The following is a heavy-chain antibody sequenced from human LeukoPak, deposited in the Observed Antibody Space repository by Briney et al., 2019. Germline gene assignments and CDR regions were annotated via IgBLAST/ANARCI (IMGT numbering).Heavy chain of an antibody. CDR2: ISYDGSNK. V-gene: IGHV3-30*18. D-gene: IGHD5-18*01. Sequence: GGSLRLSCAASGFTFSSYGMHRVRQAPGKGLEWVAVISYDGSNKYYADSVKGRFTISRDNSKNTLYLQMNSLRAEDTAVYYCAKGGVDTAMVLFDYWGQGTLVTVSS. J-gene: IGHJ4*02. CDR3: AKGGVDTAMVLFDY. CDR1: GFTFSSYG.